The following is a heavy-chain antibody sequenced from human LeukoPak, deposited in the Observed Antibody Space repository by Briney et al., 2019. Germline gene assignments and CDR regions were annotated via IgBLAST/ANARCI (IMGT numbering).Heavy chain of an antibody. D-gene: IGHD2/OR15-2a*01. V-gene: IGHV1-2*02. CDR1: GYTFTGYC. CDR3: AIECCFDGNIVSKGFNY. J-gene: IGHJ4*02. Sequence: ASVKVSCKASGYTFTGYCLHWVRQAPGQGLEWMGCIHPNGDLHYPQTFQGRVTMTRDTSITTAYMELSTLTSKDTAVYFCAIECCFDGNIVSKGFNYWGQGTPVTVSS. CDR2: IHPNGDL.